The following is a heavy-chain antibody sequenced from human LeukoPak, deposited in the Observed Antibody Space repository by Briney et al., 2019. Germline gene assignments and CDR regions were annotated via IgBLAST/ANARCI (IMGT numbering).Heavy chain of an antibody. Sequence: GGSLRLSCAASGFTFSNYWMHWVRQAPGKGLVWVSRINGDGSSTTYADSVKGRFTISRDNAKNTMYLQMNSLRAEDTAVYYCARHKAYGFDVWGRGTTVAVSS. CDR2: INGDGSST. J-gene: IGHJ6*02. CDR3: ARHKAYGFDV. V-gene: IGHV3-74*01. CDR1: GFTFSNYW.